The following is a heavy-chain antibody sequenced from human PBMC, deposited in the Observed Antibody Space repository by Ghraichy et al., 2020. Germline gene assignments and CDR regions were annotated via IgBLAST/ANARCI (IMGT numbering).Heavy chain of an antibody. V-gene: IGHV4-4*07. D-gene: IGHD6-19*01. Sequence: SETLSLTCTVSGGSISSYYWSWIRQPAGKGLEWIGRIYTSGSTNYNPSLKSRVTMSVDTSKNQFSLKLSSVTAADTAVYYCARASLTVAGTVVYYFDYWGQGTLVTVSS. CDR2: IYTSGST. CDR1: GGSISSYY. J-gene: IGHJ4*02. CDR3: ARASLTVAGTVVYYFDY.